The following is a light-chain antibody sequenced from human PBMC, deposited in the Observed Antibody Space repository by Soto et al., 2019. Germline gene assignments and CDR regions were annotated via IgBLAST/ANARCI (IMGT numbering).Light chain of an antibody. CDR2: QDS. V-gene: IGLV3-1*01. CDR1: KLGDKY. J-gene: IGLJ1*01. CDR3: QAWDSSTPSYV. Sequence: SYELTQPPSVSVSPGQTASITCSGAKLGDKYACWYQQKPGQSPVLVIYQDSKRPSGIPERFSGSNSGNTATLTISGTQAMDEADYYCQAWDSSTPSYVFGTGTKVTVL.